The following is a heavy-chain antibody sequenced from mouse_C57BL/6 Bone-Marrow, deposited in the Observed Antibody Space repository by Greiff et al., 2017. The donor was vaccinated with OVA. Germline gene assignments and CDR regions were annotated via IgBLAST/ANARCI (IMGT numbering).Heavy chain of an antibody. D-gene: IGHD3-2*02. V-gene: IGHV1-59*01. CDR2: IDPSDSYT. CDR1: GYTFTSYW. CDR3: ARRVQLRPLAY. Sequence: VQLQQPGAELVRPGTSVKLSCKASGYTFTSYWMHWVKQRPGQGLEWIGVIDPSDSYTNYNQKFKGKATLTVDTSSSTAYMQLSSLTSEDSAGYYCARRVQLRPLAYWGQGTLVTVSA. J-gene: IGHJ3*01.